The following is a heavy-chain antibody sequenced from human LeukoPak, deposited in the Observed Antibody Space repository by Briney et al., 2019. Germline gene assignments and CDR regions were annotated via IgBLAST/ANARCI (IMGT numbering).Heavy chain of an antibody. Sequence: GGSLRLSCAASGFTFGSYAMSWVRQAPGKGLEWVSTISGSGGSPYYADSVKGRFTISRDNSKNTLYLQMNSLRAEDTAVYYCAKLTYGSGTYGAFDYWGQGTLVTVST. V-gene: IGHV3-23*01. CDR3: AKLTYGSGTYGAFDY. J-gene: IGHJ4*02. D-gene: IGHD3-10*01. CDR2: ISGSGGSP. CDR1: GFTFGSYA.